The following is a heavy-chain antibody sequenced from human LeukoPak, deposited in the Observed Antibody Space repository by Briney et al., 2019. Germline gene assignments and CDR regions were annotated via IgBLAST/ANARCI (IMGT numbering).Heavy chain of an antibody. D-gene: IGHD3-3*01. Sequence: GGSLRLSCAASGFTFSSYWMSWVRQAPGKGLEWVSSISSSSSYIYYADSVKGRFTISRDNAKNSLYLQMNSLRAEDTAVYYCARDPSETYYDFWSGPLLAEGMDVWGKGTTVTVSS. V-gene: IGHV3-21*01. CDR3: ARDPSETYYDFWSGPLLAEGMDV. CDR1: GFTFSSYW. CDR2: ISSSSSYI. J-gene: IGHJ6*03.